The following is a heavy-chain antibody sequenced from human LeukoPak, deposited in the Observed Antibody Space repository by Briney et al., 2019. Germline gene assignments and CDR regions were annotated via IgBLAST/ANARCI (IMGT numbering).Heavy chain of an antibody. Sequence: ASVKVSCKASGYIFTSYYMHWVRQAPGQGFGWLGVVYPSAGTSDPAQRFRARITLSDDTPTSTAYMELRSLKSEDTAIYFCVREYHGGYFDFWGQGTLVTVSS. V-gene: IGHV1-46*03. CDR3: VREYHGGYFDF. D-gene: IGHD3-16*01. J-gene: IGHJ4*02. CDR1: GYIFTSYY. CDR2: VYPSAGTS.